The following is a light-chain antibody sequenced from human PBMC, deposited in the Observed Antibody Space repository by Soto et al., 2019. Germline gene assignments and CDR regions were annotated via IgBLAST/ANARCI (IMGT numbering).Light chain of an antibody. CDR1: QSFSNG. CDR2: HAS. Sequence: EIPMTQSPSTLSACVGDGVSIXCRASQSFSNGLAWYQQKTGTAPKLLIYHASNLETGVPSRFSGSASGTDSTLTISSLQPDDFATHYCHQYQSYSFGQGTKVDIK. CDR3: HQYQSYS. V-gene: IGKV1-5*01. J-gene: IGKJ1*01.